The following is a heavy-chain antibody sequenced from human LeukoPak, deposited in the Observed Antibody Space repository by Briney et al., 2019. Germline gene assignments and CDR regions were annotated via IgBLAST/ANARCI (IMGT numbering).Heavy chain of an antibody. D-gene: IGHD4-17*01. CDR1: GYTFTGYY. J-gene: IGHJ6*02. Sequence: ASVKVSCKASGYTFTGYYMHWVRQAPGQGLEWMGWINPNSGGTNYVQKFQGRVTMTRDTSISTAYMELSRLRSDDTAVYYCAREKYGDYVGYYGMDVWGQGTTVTVSS. CDR2: INPNSGGT. V-gene: IGHV1-2*02. CDR3: AREKYGDYVGYYGMDV.